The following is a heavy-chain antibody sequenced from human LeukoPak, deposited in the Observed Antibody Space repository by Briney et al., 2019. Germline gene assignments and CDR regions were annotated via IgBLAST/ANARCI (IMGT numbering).Heavy chain of an antibody. Sequence: SETLSLTCAVYGGSFSGYYWSWIRQPPGKGLEWIGEINHSGSTNYNPSLKSRVTISVDTSKNQFSLKLSSVTAAGTAVYYCARRYSSSWYLNPFDYWGQGTLVTVSS. CDR3: ARRYSSSWYLNPFDY. CDR2: INHSGST. V-gene: IGHV4-34*01. D-gene: IGHD6-13*01. J-gene: IGHJ4*02. CDR1: GGSFSGYY.